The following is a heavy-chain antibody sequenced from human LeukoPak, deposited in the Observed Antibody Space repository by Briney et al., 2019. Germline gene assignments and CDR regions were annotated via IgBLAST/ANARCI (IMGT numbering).Heavy chain of an antibody. CDR2: IYYTGRT. D-gene: IGHD3-10*01. Sequence: SETLSLTCTVSGASISNYYWSWIRQPPGKGLEWIGYIYYTGRTNFNPSLKSRVTMSVDTSKNQLSLKLSSVTAADTAVYYCARDIGSGPVDVWGQGTTVTVSS. CDR3: ARDIGSGPVDV. V-gene: IGHV4-59*01. CDR1: GASISNYY. J-gene: IGHJ6*02.